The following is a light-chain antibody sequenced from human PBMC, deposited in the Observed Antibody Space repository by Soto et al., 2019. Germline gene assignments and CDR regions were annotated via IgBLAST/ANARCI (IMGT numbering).Light chain of an antibody. Sequence: EIMMTQSPANVSVFPGERATLSCRVSQSIDSDLAWYQQKPGHVPRLLTYGASTRATGVPARFSGSGSGTEFTLTIISLQSDDFAVYYCQQYSHWRTFGPGTKVEIK. CDR3: QQYSHWRT. V-gene: IGKV3-15*01. CDR1: QSIDSD. CDR2: GAS. J-gene: IGKJ1*01.